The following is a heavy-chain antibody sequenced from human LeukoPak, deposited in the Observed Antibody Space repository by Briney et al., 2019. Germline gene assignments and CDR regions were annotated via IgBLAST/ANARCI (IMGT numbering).Heavy chain of an antibody. D-gene: IGHD2-15*01. CDR1: GDSVTGYF. CDR2: IYKIGTT. V-gene: IGHV4-59*02. CDR3: VIGVGWQPDY. Sequence: PSETLSLTCTVFGDSVTGYFLNWVRQPPGKGLEWIGHIYKIGTTNYNPSLKSRLTISADTSKNQISLQLRSVTAADTAVYYCVIGVGWQPDYWGQGALVTVSS. J-gene: IGHJ4*02.